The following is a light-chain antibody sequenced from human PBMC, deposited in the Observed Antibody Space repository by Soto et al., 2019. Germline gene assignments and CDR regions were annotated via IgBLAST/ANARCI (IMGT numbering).Light chain of an antibody. CDR2: DVS. Sequence: QSALTQPASVSGSPGQSITISCTGTSSDVGGYNYVSWYQQHPGKAPKLMIYDVSNRPSGVSNRFSGSKSGNPASLTISGLQAEDEADYYCSSYTSSSFYVFGTGTKLTVL. V-gene: IGLV2-14*01. J-gene: IGLJ1*01. CDR3: SSYTSSSFYV. CDR1: SSDVGGYNY.